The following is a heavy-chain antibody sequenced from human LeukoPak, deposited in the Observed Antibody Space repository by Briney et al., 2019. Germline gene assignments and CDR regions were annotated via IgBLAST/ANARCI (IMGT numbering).Heavy chain of an antibody. Sequence: HPGGSLRLSCAASGFTFSSYGMHWVRQAPGKGLEWVAVISYDGSNKYYADSVKGRFTISRDNSKNTLFLQMNSLRAEDTAVYYCARDSDIVVVVAAKSHAFDNWGQGTMVTVSS. J-gene: IGHJ3*02. CDR2: ISYDGSNK. CDR1: GFTFSSYG. V-gene: IGHV3-30*03. CDR3: ARDSDIVVVVAAKSHAFDN. D-gene: IGHD2-15*01.